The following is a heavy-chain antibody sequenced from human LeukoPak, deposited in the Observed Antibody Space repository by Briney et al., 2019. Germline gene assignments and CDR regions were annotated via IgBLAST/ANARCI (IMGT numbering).Heavy chain of an antibody. CDR2: IKQDGNEK. D-gene: IGHD2-15*01. J-gene: IGHJ4*02. Sequence: GGSLRLSCAASGFTFSSYWMSWVRQAPGKGLEWVANIKQDGNEKYYVDSVKGRFTISRDNAKNSLYLQMNSLRAEDTAVYYCARDLICSGGSCYCHWGQGTLVTVSS. CDR1: GFTFSSYW. CDR3: ARDLICSGGSCYCH. V-gene: IGHV3-7*01.